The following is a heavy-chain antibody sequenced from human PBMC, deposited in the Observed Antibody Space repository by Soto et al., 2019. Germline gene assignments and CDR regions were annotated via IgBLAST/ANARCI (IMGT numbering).Heavy chain of an antibody. V-gene: IGHV3-33*01. J-gene: IGHJ6*02. CDR3: AGAIRFMGGMDV. CDR1: GFTFSNFG. CDR2: IWYDGSNK. Sequence: QVQLVESGGGVVQPGRSLRLSCAASGFTFSNFGMHWIRQAPGKGLEWVAVIWYDGSNKYYADSMKGRFTISRDNSKNTLYLQMNSLRAEDTAVYYCAGAIRFMGGMDVWGQGTTVTVSS. D-gene: IGHD3-16*01.